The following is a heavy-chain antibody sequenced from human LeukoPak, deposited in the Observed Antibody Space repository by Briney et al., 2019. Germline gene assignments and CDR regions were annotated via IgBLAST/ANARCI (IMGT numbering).Heavy chain of an antibody. CDR3: ARDHIAAAGTTFDY. D-gene: IGHD6-13*01. CDR2: ISYDGSNK. CDR1: GFTFNSFG. V-gene: IGHV3-30*19. J-gene: IGHJ4*02. Sequence: PGGSLRLSCATSGFTFNSFGMHWVRQAPGKGLEWVAFISYDGSNKYYADSVKGRFTISRDNSKNTLYLQMNSLRAEDTAVYYCARDHIAAAGTTFDYWGQGTLVTVSS.